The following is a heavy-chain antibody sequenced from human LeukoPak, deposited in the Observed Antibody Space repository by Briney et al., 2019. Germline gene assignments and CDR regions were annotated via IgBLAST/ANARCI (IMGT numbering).Heavy chain of an antibody. CDR1: GGSLSDYH. D-gene: IGHD3-10*01. Sequence: SETLSLTCAVYGGSLSDYHWRWIRQPPGKGLEWIGEISHSGSTNYNPSLKSRVTVSLDTSKNQFSLKLSSVTAADTAVYYCAGDSDHLYGSGSYRFDYWGQGTLVTVSS. J-gene: IGHJ4*02. CDR2: ISHSGST. CDR3: AGDSDHLYGSGSYRFDY. V-gene: IGHV4-34*01.